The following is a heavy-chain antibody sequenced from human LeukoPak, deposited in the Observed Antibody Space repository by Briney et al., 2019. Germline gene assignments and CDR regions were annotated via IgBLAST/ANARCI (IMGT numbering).Heavy chain of an antibody. Sequence: PSETLSLTCAVYGGSFSGYYWSWIRQPPGKGLEWIGYIYYSGSTNYNPSLKSRVTISVDTSKNQFSLKLSSVTAADTAVYYCARADTYYYGSGGYPRGNAFDIWGQGTMVTVSS. D-gene: IGHD3-10*01. V-gene: IGHV4-59*01. CDR1: GGSFSGYY. J-gene: IGHJ3*02. CDR3: ARADTYYYGSGGYPRGNAFDI. CDR2: IYYSGST.